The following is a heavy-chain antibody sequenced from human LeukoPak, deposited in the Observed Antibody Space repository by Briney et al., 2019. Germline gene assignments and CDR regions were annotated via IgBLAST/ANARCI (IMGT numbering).Heavy chain of an antibody. D-gene: IGHD1-1*01. CDR1: GGSITTYY. CDR2: IYSSGSTSGST. J-gene: IGHJ4*02. V-gene: IGHV4-59*01. Sequence: PSETLSLTCTVSGGSITTYYWTWIRQPPGKGLEWIGYIYSSGSTSGSTNYNPSLKSRVTISVDTSKNQFSLKLSSVTAEDTAVYYCARVYGEREFNWGQGTLVTVSS. CDR3: ARVYGEREFN.